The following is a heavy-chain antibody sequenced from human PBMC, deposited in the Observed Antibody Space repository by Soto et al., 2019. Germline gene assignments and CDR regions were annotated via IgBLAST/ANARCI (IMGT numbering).Heavy chain of an antibody. Sequence: EVQLLESGGGSVQPGGSLKLSCGVSGFSIPDYGVTWVRQPPGKGLEWVPGFTGGQGKTFYADSVRGRFTLSREDSRNTVYLQMDSLRVEDTAVYYCTRWNGFGDSWGQGTLVTVAS. D-gene: IGHD1-1*01. CDR1: GFSIPDYG. CDR3: TRWNGFGDS. J-gene: IGHJ4*02. CDR2: FTGGQGKT. V-gene: IGHV3-23*01.